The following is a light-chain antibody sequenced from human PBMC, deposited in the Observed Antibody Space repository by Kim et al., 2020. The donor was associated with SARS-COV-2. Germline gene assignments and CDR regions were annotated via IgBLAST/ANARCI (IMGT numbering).Light chain of an antibody. J-gene: IGLJ1*01. CDR3: SSYTNSRTYV. CDR1: SSDVGGYNY. Sequence: GQSITISCTGTSSDVGGYNYVSWYQQHPGKAPKLMIYDVTKRPSGVSNRFSGSKSGNTASLTISGLQAEDEADYYCSSYTNSRTYVFGTGTKVTVL. CDR2: DVT. V-gene: IGLV2-14*04.